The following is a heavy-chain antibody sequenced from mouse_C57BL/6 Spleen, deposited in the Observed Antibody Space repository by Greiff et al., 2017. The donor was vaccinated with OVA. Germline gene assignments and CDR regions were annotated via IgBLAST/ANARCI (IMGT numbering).Heavy chain of an antibody. Sequence: QVHVKQSGAELVKPGASVKISCKASGYAFSSYWMNWVKQRPGKGLEWIGQIYPGDGDTNYNGKFKGKATLTADKSSSTAYMQLSSLTSEDSAVYFCARDGYYPTEYFDVWGTGTTVTVSS. J-gene: IGHJ1*03. D-gene: IGHD2-3*01. V-gene: IGHV1-80*01. CDR2: IYPGDGDT. CDR3: ARDGYYPTEYFDV. CDR1: GYAFSSYW.